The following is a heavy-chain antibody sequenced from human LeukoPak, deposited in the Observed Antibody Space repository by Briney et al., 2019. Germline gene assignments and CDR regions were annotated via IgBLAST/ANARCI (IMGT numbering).Heavy chain of an antibody. V-gene: IGHV4-30-2*01. D-gene: IGHD4-17*01. Sequence: SETLSLTCAVSGGSISSGGYSWSWIRQPPGKGLEWIGYIYHSGSTYYNPSLKSRVTISVDRSKNQFSLKLSSVTAADTAVYYCAGALNYGDYFDYWGQGTLVTVSS. J-gene: IGHJ4*02. CDR3: AGALNYGDYFDY. CDR2: IYHSGST. CDR1: GGSISSGGYS.